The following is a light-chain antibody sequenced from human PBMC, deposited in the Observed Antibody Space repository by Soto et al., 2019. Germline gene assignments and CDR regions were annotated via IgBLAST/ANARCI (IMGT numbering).Light chain of an antibody. CDR1: SSDVGGYNY. V-gene: IGLV2-11*01. CDR2: DVS. Sequence: QSALTQPRSVSGSPGQSVTISCTGTSSDVGGYNYVSWYQQHPGKAPKLMIYDVSKRPSGVPDRFSGSKSGNTASLTISGLQAEDEADYYCCSYAAGTTFFGGGTKLTVL. J-gene: IGLJ2*01. CDR3: CSYAAGTTF.